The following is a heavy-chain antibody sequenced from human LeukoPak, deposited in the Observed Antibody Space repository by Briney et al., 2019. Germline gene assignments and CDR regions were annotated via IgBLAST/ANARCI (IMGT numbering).Heavy chain of an antibody. V-gene: IGHV3-48*04. D-gene: IGHD6-19*01. CDR1: GFTFSSYS. CDR3: ARDFAPGYSGGWPSGMDV. CDR2: ISSSSSTI. J-gene: IGHJ6*02. Sequence: GGSLRLSSAASGFTFSSYSMNWVRQAPGKGLEWVSYISSSSSTIYYADSVKGRFTISRDNAKNSLYLQMNSLRAEDTAVYYCARDFAPGYSGGWPSGMDVWGQGTTVTVSS.